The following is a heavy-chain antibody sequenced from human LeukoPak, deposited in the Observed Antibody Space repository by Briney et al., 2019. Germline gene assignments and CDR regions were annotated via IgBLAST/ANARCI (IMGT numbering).Heavy chain of an antibody. D-gene: IGHD2-2*01. CDR2: IYPGDSDT. J-gene: IGHJ3*02. CDR3: ARLDIVVVPAAHNNAPTSPNDAFDI. V-gene: IGHV5-51*01. CDR1: GYSFTTYW. Sequence: PGESLKISCKGSGYSFTTYWIGWVRQMPGKGLEWMGLIYPGDSDTRYSPSFQGQVTISADKSISTAYLQWSSLKASDTAMYYCARLDIVVVPAAHNNAPTSPNDAFDIWGQGTMVTVSS.